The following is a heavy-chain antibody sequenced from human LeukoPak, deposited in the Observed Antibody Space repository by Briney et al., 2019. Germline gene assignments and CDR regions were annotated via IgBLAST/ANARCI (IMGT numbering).Heavy chain of an antibody. CDR3: ARHFMDSHGTYYHYLDY. Sequence: SETLSLTCTVSGGSVSGYYWSWIRQPPGKSLEWIGYIYYSGTAKYNPSLKSRLTMSVDTSKNQFSLRLGSVTATDTAVYYCARHFMDSHGTYYHYLDYWGQGTVVAVSS. V-gene: IGHV4-59*08. J-gene: IGHJ4*02. CDR1: GGSVSGYY. CDR2: IYYSGTA. D-gene: IGHD1-26*01.